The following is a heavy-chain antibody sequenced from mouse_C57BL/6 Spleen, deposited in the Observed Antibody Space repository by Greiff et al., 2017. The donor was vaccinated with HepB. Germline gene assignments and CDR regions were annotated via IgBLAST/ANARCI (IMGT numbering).Heavy chain of an antibody. CDR3: ARRGSRSLYYAMDY. CDR1: GFSLTSYG. J-gene: IGHJ4*01. V-gene: IGHV2-2*01. CDR2: IWSGGST. Sequence: VKLQESGPGLVQPSQSLSITCTVSGFSLTSYGVHWVRQSPGKGLEWLGVIWSGGSTDYNAAFISRLSISKDNSKSQVFFKMNSLQADDTAIYYCARRGSRSLYYAMDYWGQGTSVTVSS. D-gene: IGHD1-1*01.